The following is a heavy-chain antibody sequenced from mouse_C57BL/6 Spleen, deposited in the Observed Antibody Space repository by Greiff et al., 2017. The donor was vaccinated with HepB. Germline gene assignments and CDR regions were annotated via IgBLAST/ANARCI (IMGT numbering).Heavy chain of an antibody. V-gene: IGHV1-26*01. Sequence: EVQLQQSGPELVKPGASVKISCKASGYTFTDYYMNWVKQSHGKSLEWIGDINPNNGGTSYNQKFKGKATLTVDKSSSTAYMELRSLTSEDSAVYYGAREGYDEIYAMDYWGQGTSVTVSS. CDR3: AREGYDEIYAMDY. D-gene: IGHD2-2*01. CDR2: INPNNGGT. CDR1: GYTFTDYY. J-gene: IGHJ4*01.